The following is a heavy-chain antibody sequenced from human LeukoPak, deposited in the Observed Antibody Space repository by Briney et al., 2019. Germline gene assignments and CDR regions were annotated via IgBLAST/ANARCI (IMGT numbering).Heavy chain of an antibody. J-gene: IGHJ4*02. CDR2: INRNGGST. D-gene: IGHD3-22*01. CDR3: ARGIPGDSSGYPRGSCSY. V-gene: IGHV3-20*04. CDR1: GFTFDDYG. Sequence: PGGSLRLSCAASGFTFDDYGMSWVRQAPGKGLEWVSGINRNGGSTGYADSVKGRFTISRDNAKNSLYLQMNSLRAEDTALYYCARGIPGDSSGYPRGSCSYWGQGTLVTVSS.